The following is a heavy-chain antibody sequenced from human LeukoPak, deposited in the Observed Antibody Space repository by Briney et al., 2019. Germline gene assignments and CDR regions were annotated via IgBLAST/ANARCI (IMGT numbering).Heavy chain of an antibody. V-gene: IGHV1-3*01. CDR1: GYTFTSYA. CDR3: ARDYYGSGIPTYYYYGMDV. D-gene: IGHD3-10*01. Sequence: ASVKVSCKASGYTFTSYAMHWVRQAPGQRLEWMGWINAGNGNKKYSQKFQGRVTITRDTSASTAYMELSSLRSEDTAVYYCARDYYGSGIPTYYYYGMDVWGQGTTVTVSS. J-gene: IGHJ6*02. CDR2: INAGNGNK.